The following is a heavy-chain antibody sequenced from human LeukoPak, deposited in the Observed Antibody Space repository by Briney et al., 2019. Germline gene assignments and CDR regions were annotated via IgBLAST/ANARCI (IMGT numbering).Heavy chain of an antibody. D-gene: IGHD6-6*01. J-gene: IGHJ4*02. CDR1: GGSISSYY. CDR3: ARAYSSSSYFDY. CDR2: IYYSGST. V-gene: IGHV4-59*01. Sequence: PSETLSLTCTVSGGSISSYYWSWVRQPPGKGLEWIGYIYYSGSTNYNPSLKSRVTISVDTSKNQFSLKLSSVTAADTAVYYCARAYSSSSYFDYWGPGTLVTVSS.